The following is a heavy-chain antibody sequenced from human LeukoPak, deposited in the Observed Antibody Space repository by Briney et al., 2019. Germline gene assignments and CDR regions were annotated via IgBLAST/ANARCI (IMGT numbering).Heavy chain of an antibody. Sequence: PGGSLRLSCAASGFSFSIYWMAWVRQAPGKGMEWVANIKQDRSEKYYLDSVKCRFTISRDDAKNSLYLQMNSLRAEDTAVYFCARAGGSSWYFDYWGQGTLVTVSS. CDR1: GFSFSIYW. CDR2: IKQDRSEK. J-gene: IGHJ4*02. D-gene: IGHD6-13*01. CDR3: ARAGGSSWYFDY. V-gene: IGHV3-7*04.